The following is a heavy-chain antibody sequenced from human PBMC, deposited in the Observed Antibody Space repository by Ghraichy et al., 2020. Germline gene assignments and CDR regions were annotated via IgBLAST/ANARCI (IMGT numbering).Heavy chain of an antibody. CDR2: IWYDGSNK. CDR3: ARGFGYSSGWYYN. D-gene: IGHD6-19*01. J-gene: IGHJ4*02. Sequence: GGSLRLSCAASGFTFSSYGMHWVRQAPGKGLEWVAVIWYDGSNKYYADSVKGRFTISRDNSKNTLYLQINSLRAEDTAVYYCARGFGYSSGWYYNWGQGTLVTVSS. CDR1: GFTFSSYG. V-gene: IGHV3-33*01.